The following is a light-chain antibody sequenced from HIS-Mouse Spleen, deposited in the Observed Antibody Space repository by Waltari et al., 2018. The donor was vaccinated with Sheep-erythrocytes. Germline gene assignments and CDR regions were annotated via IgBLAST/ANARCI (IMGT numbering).Light chain of an antibody. CDR3: QQSYSTPYT. Sequence: DIQMTQSPSSLSASVGDRVTITCRASQSISSYLNWYQQKPRKAPKLLIYAASSLQSGVPSRFSASGSVTDFTLTISSLQPEDFATYYCQQSYSTPYTFGQGTKLAIK. CDR2: AAS. V-gene: IGKV1-39*01. CDR1: QSISSY. J-gene: IGKJ2*01.